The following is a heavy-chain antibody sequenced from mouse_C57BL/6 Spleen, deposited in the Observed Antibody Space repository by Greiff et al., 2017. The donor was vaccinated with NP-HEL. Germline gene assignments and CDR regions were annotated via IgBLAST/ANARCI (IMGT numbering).Heavy chain of an antibody. CDR2: IYPGNSDT. D-gene: IGHD2-5*01. V-gene: IGHV1-5*01. Sequence: VHVKQSGTVLARPGASVKMSCKSSGYTFTSYWMHWVKQRPGQGLEWIGAIYPGNSDTSYNQKFKGKAKLTAVTSASTAYMELSSLTNEDSAVYYCTRVPFYYSNYEAMDYWGQGTSVTVSS. J-gene: IGHJ4*01. CDR1: GYTFTSYW. CDR3: TRVPFYYSNYEAMDY.